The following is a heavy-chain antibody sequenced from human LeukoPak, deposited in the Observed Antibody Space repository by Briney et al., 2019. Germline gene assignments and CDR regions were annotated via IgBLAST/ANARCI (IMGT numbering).Heavy chain of an antibody. D-gene: IGHD1-26*01. V-gene: IGHV3-74*01. J-gene: IGHJ3*02. CDR1: GFTFSSYW. CDR2: INSDGSST. Sequence: GSLRLSCAASGFTFSSYWMHWVRQAPGKGLVWVSRINSDGSSTSYADSVKGRFTISRDNAKNTLYLQMNSPRAEDTAVYYCARDGPLDSGSYFHAFDIWGQGTMVTVSS. CDR3: ARDGPLDSGSYFHAFDI.